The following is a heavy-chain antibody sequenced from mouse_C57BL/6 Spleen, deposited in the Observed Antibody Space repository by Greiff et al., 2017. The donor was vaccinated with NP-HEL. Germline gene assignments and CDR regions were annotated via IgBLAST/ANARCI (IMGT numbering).Heavy chain of an antibody. CDR3: ARGADYGDYFDY. Sequence: VQLQQSGAELVMPGASVKLSCKASGYTFTSYWMHWVKQRPGQGLEWIGEIDPSDSYTNYNQKFKGKSTLTVDKSSSTAYMQLSSLTSEDSAVYYCARGADYGDYFDYWGQGTTLTVSS. D-gene: IGHD2-4*01. CDR2: IDPSDSYT. V-gene: IGHV1-69*01. J-gene: IGHJ2*01. CDR1: GYTFTSYW.